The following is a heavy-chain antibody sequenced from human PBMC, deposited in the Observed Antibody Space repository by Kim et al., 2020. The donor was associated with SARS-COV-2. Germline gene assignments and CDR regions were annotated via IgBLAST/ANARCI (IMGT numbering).Heavy chain of an antibody. D-gene: IGHD1-26*01. V-gene: IGHV3-23*01. J-gene: IGHJ4*02. Sequence: ADSVKGRFIISRDNTKNTLYLQMNSLRAEDTAVYYCAKDLGAKTLYFDYWGQGTLVTVSS. CDR3: AKDLGAKTLYFDY.